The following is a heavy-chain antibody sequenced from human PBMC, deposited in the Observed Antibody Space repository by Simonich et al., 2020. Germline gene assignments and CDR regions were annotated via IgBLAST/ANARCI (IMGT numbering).Heavy chain of an antibody. D-gene: IGHD1-26*01. CDR3: ARVPPTSGSYYYYYYYMDV. J-gene: IGHJ6*03. CDR2: INPNRGGT. CDR1: GYTFTGYY. V-gene: IGHV1-2*02. Sequence: QVQLVQSGAEVKKPGASVKVSCKASGYTFTGYYMHWVRQAPGQGLKWMGRINPNRGGTNYEQNFQGRVTMTRDTSISTAYMELSRLSSDDTAVYYGARVPPTSGSYYYYYYYMDVWGKGTTVTVSS.